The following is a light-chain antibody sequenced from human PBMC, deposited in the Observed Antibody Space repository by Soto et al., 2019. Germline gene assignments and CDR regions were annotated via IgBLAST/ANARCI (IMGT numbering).Light chain of an antibody. CDR3: QQYYSTPPWT. V-gene: IGKV4-1*01. CDR1: QSVLYSSNNKNY. J-gene: IGKJ1*01. Sequence: DIVMTQSPDSLAVSLGERATINCKSSQSVLYSSNNKNYLAWYQQKPGQPPKLLIYLASTRESGVPDRFSGSGSGKDFTLTISSLQAEDVAVYYCQQYYSTPPWTFGKGKKVEIK. CDR2: LAS.